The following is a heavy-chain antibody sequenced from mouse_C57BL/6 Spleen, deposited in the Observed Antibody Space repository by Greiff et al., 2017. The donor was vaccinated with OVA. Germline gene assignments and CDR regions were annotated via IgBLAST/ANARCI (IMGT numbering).Heavy chain of an antibody. CDR2: INPSNGGT. J-gene: IGHJ4*01. CDR1: GYTFTSYW. D-gene: IGHD1-1*01. CDR3: ARGPYYGSSPHAMDY. V-gene: IGHV1-53*01. Sequence: QVQLQQSGTELVKPGASVKLSCKASGYTFTSYWMHWVKQRPGQGLEWIGNINPSNGGTNYNEKFKSKATLTVDKSSSTAYMQLSSLTSEDSAVYYCARGPYYGSSPHAMDYWGQGTSVTVSS.